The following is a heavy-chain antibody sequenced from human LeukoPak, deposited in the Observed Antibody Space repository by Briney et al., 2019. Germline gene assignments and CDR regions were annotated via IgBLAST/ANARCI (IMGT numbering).Heavy chain of an antibody. CDR2: IPYSGST. J-gene: IGHJ4*02. CDR3: ARGGNYYDSSGYYYFDY. D-gene: IGHD3-22*01. CDR1: GGSISSYY. V-gene: IGHV4-59*01. Sequence: SETLSLTCTVPGGSISSYYWRWIRHPPGQGLKWHGHIPYSGSTNYNPSLKSRVTISVDTYKSQCSLKLRSVTAADTAVYYCARGGNYYDSSGYYYFDYWGQGTLVTVSS.